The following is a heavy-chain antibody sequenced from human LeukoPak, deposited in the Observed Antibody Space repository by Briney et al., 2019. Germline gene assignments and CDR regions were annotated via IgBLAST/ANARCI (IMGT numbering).Heavy chain of an antibody. V-gene: IGHV3-13*01. CDR2: IGTVGDT. CDR3: ARGYAHSRDDYGDFFDY. D-gene: IGHD4-17*01. Sequence: GGSLRLSCAASGFTFSSYDVHWVRQVTGKGLEWVSGIGTVGDTYYPGSVKGRFTISREDAKNSLYLQMNSLRVGDTAVYYCARGYAHSRDDYGDFFDYWGQGTLVTVSS. J-gene: IGHJ4*02. CDR1: GFTFSSYD.